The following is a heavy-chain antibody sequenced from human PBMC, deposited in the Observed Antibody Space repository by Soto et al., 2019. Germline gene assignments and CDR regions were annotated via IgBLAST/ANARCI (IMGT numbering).Heavy chain of an antibody. V-gene: IGHV4-31*03. CDR1: GGSISSAGYY. D-gene: IGHD3-10*01. J-gene: IGHJ6*02. CDR3: ARADRGNHVYYGMDV. CDR2: IYYSGSSFYNP. Sequence: QVQLQESGPGLVKPSQTLSLTCTVSGGSISSAGYYWSWIRQRPGKGLEWIGYIYYSGSSFYNPYYNPYLKSRLTISVDASKNQFSLKVRSVTAADTAVYYCARADRGNHVYYGMDVWGQGTTVTVSS.